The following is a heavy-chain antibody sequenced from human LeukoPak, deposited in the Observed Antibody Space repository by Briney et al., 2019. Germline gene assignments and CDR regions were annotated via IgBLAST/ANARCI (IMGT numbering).Heavy chain of an antibody. Sequence: SETLSLTCAVYGGSFSGYYWSWIRQPPGKGLEWIGEINHSGSTNYNPSLKSRVTISVDTSKNQFSLKLSSVTAADTAVYYCARVEPDGSGSYWGQGTLVTVSS. CDR1: GGSFSGYY. D-gene: IGHD3-10*01. J-gene: IGHJ4*02. CDR3: ARVEPDGSGSY. CDR2: INHSGST. V-gene: IGHV4-34*01.